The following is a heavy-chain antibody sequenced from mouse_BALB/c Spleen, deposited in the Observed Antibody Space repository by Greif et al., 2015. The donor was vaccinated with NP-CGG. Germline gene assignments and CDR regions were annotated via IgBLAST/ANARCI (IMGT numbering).Heavy chain of an antibody. CDR2: INSNGGST. CDR1: GFTFSSYG. Sequence: EVQVVESGGGLVQPGGSLKLSCAASGFTFSSYGMSWVRQTPDKRLELVATINSNGGSTYYPDSVKGRFTISRDNAKNTLYLQMSSLKSEDTAMYYCARDWNDGYYWYFDVWGAGTTVTVSS. V-gene: IGHV5-6-3*01. J-gene: IGHJ1*01. CDR3: ARDWNDGYYWYFDV. D-gene: IGHD2-3*01.